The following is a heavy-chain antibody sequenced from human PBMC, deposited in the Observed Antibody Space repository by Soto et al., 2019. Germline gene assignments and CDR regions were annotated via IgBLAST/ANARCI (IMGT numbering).Heavy chain of an antibody. Sequence: GAQRLSCAASGFTCHDYWMNWVRQAPGKGLAWVANIKKEGGEKNYADSVQGRFTISRDDTKNFAYLQMNSLRAEDTAVYFCVRSSGWIFDFWGQGGLVTVSS. CDR1: GFTCHDYW. CDR2: IKKEGGEK. D-gene: IGHD6-19*01. J-gene: IGHJ4*02. CDR3: VRSSGWIFDF. V-gene: IGHV3-7*03.